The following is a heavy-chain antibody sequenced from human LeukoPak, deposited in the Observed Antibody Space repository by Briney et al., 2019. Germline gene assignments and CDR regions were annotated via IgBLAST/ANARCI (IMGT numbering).Heavy chain of an antibody. CDR3: TTDFWSGYTDPFDY. CDR1: GFTFGDYA. D-gene: IGHD3-3*01. Sequence: GGSLRLSCTASGFTFGDYAMSWFRQAPGKGLEWVGFIRSKAYGGTTEYAASVKGRFTISRDDSKNTLYLQMNSLKTEDTAVYYCTTDFWSGYTDPFDYWGQGTLVTVSS. J-gene: IGHJ4*02. CDR2: IRSKAYGGTT. V-gene: IGHV3-49*03.